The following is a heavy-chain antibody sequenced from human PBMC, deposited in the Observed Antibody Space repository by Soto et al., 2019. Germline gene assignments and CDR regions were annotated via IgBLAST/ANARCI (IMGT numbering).Heavy chain of an antibody. CDR2: IRSKAYGGTT. J-gene: IGHJ4*02. CDR3: TRKYYDILTGRPDY. D-gene: IGHD3-9*01. V-gene: IGHV3-49*03. Sequence: PGGSLRLSCTASGFTFGDYAMSWFRQAPGKGLEWVGFIRSKAYGGTTEYAASVKGRFTISRDDSKSIAYLQMNSLKTEDTAVYYCTRKYYDILTGRPDYWGQGTLVTVSS. CDR1: GFTFGDYA.